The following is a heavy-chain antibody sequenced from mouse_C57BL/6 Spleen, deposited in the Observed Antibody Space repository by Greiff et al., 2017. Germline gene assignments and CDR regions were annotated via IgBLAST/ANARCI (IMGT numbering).Heavy chain of an antibody. CDR3: ARRGIYYDYEDYFDY. CDR1: GYTFTSYW. Sequence: VQLQQPGAELVKPGASVKMSCKASGYTFTSYWITWVKQRPGQGLEWIGDIYPGSGSTTYTEKFKSKATLTVDTSSSPAYMQLSSLTSEDTAVYYCARRGIYYDYEDYFDYWGQGTTLTVSS. V-gene: IGHV1-55*01. J-gene: IGHJ2*01. CDR2: IYPGSGST. D-gene: IGHD2-4*01.